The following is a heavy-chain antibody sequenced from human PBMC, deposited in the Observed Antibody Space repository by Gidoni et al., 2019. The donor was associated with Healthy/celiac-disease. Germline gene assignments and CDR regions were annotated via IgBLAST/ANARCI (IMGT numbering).Heavy chain of an antibody. CDR2: ISGSGGST. D-gene: IGHD5-18*01. J-gene: IGHJ4*02. Sequence: EVQLVASGGGLVQPGGSLILSCAAPGFTFRRYAMSWVRPAPGKGLEWVSAISGSGGSTYYADSVKGRFTISRDNSKNTLYLQMNSLRAEDTAVYYCAKDGAVDTAMVTSAFDYWGQGTLVTVSS. CDR3: AKDGAVDTAMVTSAFDY. CDR1: GFTFRRYA. V-gene: IGHV3-23*04.